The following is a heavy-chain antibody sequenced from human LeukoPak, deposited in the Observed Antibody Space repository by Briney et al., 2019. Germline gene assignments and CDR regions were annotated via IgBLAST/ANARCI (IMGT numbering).Heavy chain of an antibody. CDR2: IYYSGST. CDR3: ARGHGYYDSSGYYYVTPFDY. CDR1: GGSISSYY. J-gene: IGHJ4*02. Sequence: ASETLSLTCTVSGGSISSYYWSWIRQPPGKGPEWIGYIYYSGSTNYNPSLKSRVTISVDTSKNQFSLRLSSVTAADTAVYYCARGHGYYDSSGYYYVTPFDYWGQGTLVTVSS. D-gene: IGHD3-22*01. V-gene: IGHV4-59*01.